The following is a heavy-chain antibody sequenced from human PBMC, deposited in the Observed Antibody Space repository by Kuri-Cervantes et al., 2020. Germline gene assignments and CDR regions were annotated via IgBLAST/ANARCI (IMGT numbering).Heavy chain of an antibody. D-gene: IGHD6-19*01. CDR3: ARGSSGWYLGAWFDP. CDR1: GYTFTSYD. CDR2: MNPNSGNT. V-gene: IGHV1-8*01. J-gene: IGHJ5*02. Sequence: ASVKVSCKASGYTFTSYDINWVRQATGQGLEWMGWMNPNSGNTGYAQKLQGRVTMTTDTSTSTAYMELRSLRSDDTAVYYCARGSSGWYLGAWFDPWGQGTLVTVSS.